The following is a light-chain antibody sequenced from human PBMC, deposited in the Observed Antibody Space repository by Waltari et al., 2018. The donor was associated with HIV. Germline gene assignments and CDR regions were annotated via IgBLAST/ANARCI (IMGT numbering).Light chain of an antibody. CDR3: QQASRFPLT. J-gene: IGKJ4*01. CDR1: QGIGNW. Sequence: DIQMTQSPSSVSASVGDGVTITCRASQGIGNWLAWYQKKPGKAPKLLISAASSLQTGVPSRFSGSGSGTDFTLTISSLQPEDFATYYCQQASRFPLTFGGGTKVEIK. CDR2: AAS. V-gene: IGKV1D-12*01.